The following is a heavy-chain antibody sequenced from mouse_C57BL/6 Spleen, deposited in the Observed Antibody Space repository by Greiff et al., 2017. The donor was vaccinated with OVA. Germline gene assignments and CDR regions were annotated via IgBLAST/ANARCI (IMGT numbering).Heavy chain of an antibody. V-gene: IGHV1-50*01. CDR1: GYTFTSYW. D-gene: IGHD1-1*01. CDR3: ARVLLEPFAY. Sequence: QVQLQQPGAELVKPGASVKLSCKASGYTFTSYWMQWVKQRPGQGLEWIGEIDPSDSYTNYNQKFKGKATLTVDTSSSTAYMQLSSLTSEDSAVYYCARVLLEPFAYWGQGTLVTVSA. J-gene: IGHJ3*01. CDR2: IDPSDSYT.